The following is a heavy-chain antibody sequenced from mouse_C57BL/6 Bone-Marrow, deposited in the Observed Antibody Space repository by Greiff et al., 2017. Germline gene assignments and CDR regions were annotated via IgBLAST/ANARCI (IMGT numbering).Heavy chain of an antibody. J-gene: IGHJ2*01. CDR1: GYAFSSSW. D-gene: IGHD2-4*01. CDR3: ARGRGLRLDY. V-gene: IGHV1-82*01. CDR2: LYPGDGDT. Sequence: VQGVESGPELVKPGASVKISCKASGYAFSSSWMNWVKQRPGKGLEWIGRLYPGDGDTNYNGKFKGKATLTADKSSSTAYMQLSSLTSEESAVYFCARGRGLRLDYWGQGTTLTVSS.